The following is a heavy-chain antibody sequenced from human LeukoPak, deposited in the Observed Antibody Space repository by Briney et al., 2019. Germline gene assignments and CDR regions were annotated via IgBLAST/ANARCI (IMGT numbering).Heavy chain of an antibody. CDR1: GYAFTGYY. Sequence: ASVKVSCKASGYAFTGYYMHWVRQAPGQGLEWMGWINPNSGGTNYAQKFQGWVTMTRDTSISTAYMELSRLRSDDTAVYYCARDLVDKSTIFGVVIIPNDAFDIWGQGTMVTVSS. CDR3: ARDLVDKSTIFGVVIIPNDAFDI. D-gene: IGHD3-3*01. J-gene: IGHJ3*02. V-gene: IGHV1-2*04. CDR2: INPNSGGT.